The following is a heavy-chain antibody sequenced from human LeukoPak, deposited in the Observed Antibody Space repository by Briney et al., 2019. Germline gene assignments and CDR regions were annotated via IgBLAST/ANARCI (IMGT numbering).Heavy chain of an antibody. CDR1: GFTFATYA. J-gene: IGHJ5*02. CDR3: AKDRELLFAHCWFDL. CDR2: ISISSVDS. Sequence: GGSLRLSCAAAGFTFATYAMSWVRQAPGKGLEWVGGISISSVDSYYADSVKVRFSISRDDSRNTLYLQMNRLSDEDTAIYYCAKDRELLFAHCWFDLWGQGTLVTVSS. V-gene: IGHV3-23*01. D-gene: IGHD3-10*01.